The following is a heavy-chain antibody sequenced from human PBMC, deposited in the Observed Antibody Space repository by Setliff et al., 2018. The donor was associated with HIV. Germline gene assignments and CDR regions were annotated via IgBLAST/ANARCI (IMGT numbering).Heavy chain of an antibody. V-gene: IGHV4-61*03. D-gene: IGHD1-1*01. Sequence: PSETLSLTCTVSGDSVSSRSYYWSWIRQPPGKGLEWIGYIYYSGSTNYNPSLKSRVTISVDTSKNHFSLKLRSVTAADTAVYYCAQLGMVDDFDYWGQGTLGTVS. CDR3: AQLGMVDDFDY. J-gene: IGHJ4*02. CDR1: GDSVSSRSYY. CDR2: IYYSGST.